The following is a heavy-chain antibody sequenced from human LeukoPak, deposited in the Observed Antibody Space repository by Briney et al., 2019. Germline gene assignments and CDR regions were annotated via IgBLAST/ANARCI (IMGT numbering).Heavy chain of an antibody. CDR2: IYPGDSDT. CDR3: ARSDLLYPRLSLYGMDV. D-gene: IGHD2-8*01. CDR1: GYSFTSYW. J-gene: IGHJ6*02. Sequence: GESLKISCKGSGYSFTSYWIGWVRQMPGKGLEWMGIIYPGDSDTRYSPSFQGQVTISADKSISTAYLQWSSLKASDTAVYYCARSDLLYPRLSLYGMDVWGQGTTVTVSS. V-gene: IGHV5-51*01.